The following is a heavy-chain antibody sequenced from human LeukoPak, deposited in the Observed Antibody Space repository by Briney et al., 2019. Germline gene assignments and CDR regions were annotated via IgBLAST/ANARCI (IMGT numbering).Heavy chain of an antibody. CDR1: GYSFTSYW. CDR2: IYPGGSDT. V-gene: IGHV5-51*01. Sequence: GESLKISCKGSGYSFTSYWIGWVRQMPGKGLEWMGIIYPGGSDTRYSPSFQGQVTISADKSISTAYLQWSSLKASDTAMYYCARTLDDYYDSSGRTPGGCWFDPWGQGTLVTVSP. J-gene: IGHJ5*02. D-gene: IGHD3-22*01. CDR3: ARTLDDYYDSSGRTPGGCWFDP.